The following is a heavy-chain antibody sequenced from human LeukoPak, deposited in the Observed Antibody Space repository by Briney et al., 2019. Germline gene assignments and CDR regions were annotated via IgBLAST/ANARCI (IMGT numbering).Heavy chain of an antibody. Sequence: SETLPLICTVSGGSISSSSYYWGWLRQPPGRGLEWIGSIYYSGSTYYNPSLKSRVTISVDTSKNQFSLRLSSVTAADTAVYYCARHFGAQFGYSSSLPFDYWGQGTLVTVSS. D-gene: IGHD6-6*01. J-gene: IGHJ4*02. CDR1: GGSISSSSYY. CDR2: IYYSGST. V-gene: IGHV4-39*01. CDR3: ARHFGAQFGYSSSLPFDY.